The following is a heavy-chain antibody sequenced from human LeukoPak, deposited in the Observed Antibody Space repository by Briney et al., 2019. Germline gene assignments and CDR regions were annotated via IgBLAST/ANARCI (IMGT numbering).Heavy chain of an antibody. Sequence: PGGSLRLSCAASGFTFSSYSMNWVRQAPGKGLEWVSHITASGTAMFYAGSVKGRFTISRDNAKNSLYLQMNSLRDEGTAVYYCASSGSYRFDYWGQGTLVTVSS. CDR1: GFTFSSYS. J-gene: IGHJ4*02. CDR3: ASSGSYRFDY. D-gene: IGHD1-26*01. V-gene: IGHV3-48*02. CDR2: ITASGTAM.